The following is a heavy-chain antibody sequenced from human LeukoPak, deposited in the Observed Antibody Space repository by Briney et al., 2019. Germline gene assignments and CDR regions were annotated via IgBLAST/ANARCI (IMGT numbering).Heavy chain of an antibody. J-gene: IGHJ3*02. CDR3: AKSIVVVPAAHDAFDI. V-gene: IGHV3-23*01. D-gene: IGHD2-2*01. CDR2: ISGSGGST. CDR1: GFTFSSYA. Sequence: GGSLRLSCAASGFTFSSYAMSWVRQAPGKGLEWVSAISGSGGSTYYAASVKGRFTISRDNSKNTLYLQMNSLRAEDTAVYYCAKSIVVVPAAHDAFDIWGQGKMVTVSS.